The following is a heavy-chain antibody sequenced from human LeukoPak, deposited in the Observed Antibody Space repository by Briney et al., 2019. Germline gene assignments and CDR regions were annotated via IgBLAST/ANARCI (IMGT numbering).Heavy chain of an antibody. J-gene: IGHJ4*02. V-gene: IGHV3-23*01. D-gene: IGHD5-18*01. CDR1: GFTFSSYG. CDR3: TKDSRYGYRWDYDY. CDR2: ISGSGATT. Sequence: GGSLRLSCAASGFTFSSYGMSWVRQAPGKGLEWVSTISGSGATTYYADSVNGRFTISRDNSKNTLYLQMNSLRAEDTAVYYCTKDSRYGYRWDYDYWGQGTPVTVSS.